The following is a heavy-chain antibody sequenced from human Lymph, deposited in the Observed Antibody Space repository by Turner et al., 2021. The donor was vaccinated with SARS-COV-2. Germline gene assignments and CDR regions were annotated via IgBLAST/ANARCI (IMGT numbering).Heavy chain of an antibody. J-gene: IGHJ4*02. CDR1: AVTFDDYA. CDR3: AKEGLSGRRLQFVPYFAY. CDR2: ISGDGGST. D-gene: IGHD5-12*01. Sequence: EVQLVESGGGVVQPGGSLRLSCPASAVTFDDYAMHWVRQAPGKGLGWVSPISGDGGSTYYADSVKGRFTISRDDSKNSLYLQINSLRTEDTALYYCAKEGLSGRRLQFVPYFAYWGQGTLVSVSS. V-gene: IGHV3-43*02.